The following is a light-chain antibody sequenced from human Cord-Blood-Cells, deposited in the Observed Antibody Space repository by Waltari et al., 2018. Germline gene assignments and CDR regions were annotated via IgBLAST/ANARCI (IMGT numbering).Light chain of an antibody. CDR3: QQRSNWPLT. Sequence: EIVLTQSPATLSLSPGERATLSCRASQSVSSYLAWYQQKPDQAPRLLIDDASNRATGIPARFIGSGSGTDFTLTISSLEPEDFSVYYCQQRSNWPLTFGGGTKVEIK. CDR1: QSVSSY. J-gene: IGKJ4*01. CDR2: DAS. V-gene: IGKV3-11*01.